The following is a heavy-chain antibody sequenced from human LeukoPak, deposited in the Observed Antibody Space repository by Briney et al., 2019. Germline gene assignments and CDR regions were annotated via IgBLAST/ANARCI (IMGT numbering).Heavy chain of an antibody. CDR3: ARSSLPTMTGVSLDY. CDR2: IIPIFGTA. J-gene: IGHJ4*02. CDR1: GGTFSSYA. V-gene: IGHV1-69*05. Sequence: SVKVSRKASGGTFSSYAISWVRQAPGQGLEWMGGIIPIFGTANYAQKFQGRVAITTDESTSTAYMELSSLRSEDTAVYYCARSSLPTMTGVSLDYWGQGTLVTVSS. D-gene: IGHD3-9*01.